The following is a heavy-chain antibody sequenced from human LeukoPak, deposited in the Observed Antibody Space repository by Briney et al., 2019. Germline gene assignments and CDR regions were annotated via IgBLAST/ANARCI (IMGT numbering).Heavy chain of an antibody. CDR1: GFTFSSYG. J-gene: IGHJ3*02. V-gene: IGHV3-30*03. Sequence: GRSLRLSCAASGFTFSSYGMHWVRQAPGKGLEWVAVISYDGSNKYYADSVKGRFTISRDNSKTTLYLQMNSLRAEDTAVYYCARSSTVGPGLDAFDIWGQGTMVTVSS. CDR3: ARSSTVGPGLDAFDI. D-gene: IGHD4-23*01. CDR2: ISYDGSNK.